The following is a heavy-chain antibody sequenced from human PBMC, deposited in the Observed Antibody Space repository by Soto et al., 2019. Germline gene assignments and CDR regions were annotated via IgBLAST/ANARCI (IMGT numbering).Heavy chain of an antibody. V-gene: IGHV4-30-4*08. CDR2: IYNGGST. CDR3: ARHHDY. Sequence: SETLSLTCTVSGGSISSGVYYWSWIRQPPDKGLEWIGHIYNGGSTYSNPSFKSRITISVDTSKNQFSLKLSSVTAADTAVYYCARHHDYWGQGTLVTVSS. J-gene: IGHJ4*02. CDR1: GGSISSGVYY.